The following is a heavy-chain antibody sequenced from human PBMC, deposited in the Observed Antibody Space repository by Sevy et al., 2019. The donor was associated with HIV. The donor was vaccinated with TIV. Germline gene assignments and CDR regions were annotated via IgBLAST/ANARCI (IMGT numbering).Heavy chain of an antibody. CDR2: ISDRSTTI. Sequence: GGSLRLSCAASGFTFRDYCMSWIRQAPGRGLEWLAYISDRSTTIYYADSVKARFTISRDNAKNSLFLQMKSLRAEDTAVYYCAREGSLRYFDLWGRGTLVTVSS. CDR3: AREGSLRYFDL. D-gene: IGHD3-10*01. CDR1: GFTFRDYC. V-gene: IGHV3-11*01. J-gene: IGHJ2*01.